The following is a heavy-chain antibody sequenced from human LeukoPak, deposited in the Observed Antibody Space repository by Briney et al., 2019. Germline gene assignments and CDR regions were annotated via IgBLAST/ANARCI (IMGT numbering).Heavy chain of an antibody. CDR3: ARAYSSGWYGDFDY. CDR1: GFTFSSYA. D-gene: IGHD6-19*01. Sequence: GGSLRLSCAASGFTFSSYAMHWVRQAPGKGLEWVAVISYDGSNKYYVDSVKGRFTISRDNSKNTLYLQMSGLRAEDTAVYYCARAYSSGWYGDFDYWGQGTLVTVSS. J-gene: IGHJ4*02. V-gene: IGHV3-30-3*01. CDR2: ISYDGSNK.